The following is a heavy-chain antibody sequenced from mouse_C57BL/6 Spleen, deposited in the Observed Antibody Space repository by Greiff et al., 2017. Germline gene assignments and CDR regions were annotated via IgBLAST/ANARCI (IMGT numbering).Heavy chain of an antibody. D-gene: IGHD1-1*01. V-gene: IGHV5-17*01. CDR3: ARRIGTVVAGDY. CDR2: ISSGSSTI. J-gene: IGHJ4*01. Sequence: EVMLVESGGGLVKPGGSLQLSCAASGFSFSDYGMHWVRQAPGTGLEWVAYISSGSSTIYYADTVKGRFTISRDNAKNTLFLQMTSLRSEDTAMYYGARRIGTVVAGDYGGQGTSVTVSS. CDR1: GFSFSDYG.